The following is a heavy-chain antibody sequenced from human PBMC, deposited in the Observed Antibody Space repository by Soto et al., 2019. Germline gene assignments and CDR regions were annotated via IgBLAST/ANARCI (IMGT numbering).Heavy chain of an antibody. CDR1: GFTFSSYG. D-gene: IGHD2-15*01. Sequence: LRLSCAASGFTFSSYGMHWVRQAPGKGLEWVAVIWYDGSNKYYADSVKGRFTISRDNSKNTLYLQMNSLRAGDTAVYYCARGRVPVVAAFYGMDVWGQGTTVTVSS. CDR3: ARGRVPVVAAFYGMDV. J-gene: IGHJ6*02. V-gene: IGHV3-33*01. CDR2: IWYDGSNK.